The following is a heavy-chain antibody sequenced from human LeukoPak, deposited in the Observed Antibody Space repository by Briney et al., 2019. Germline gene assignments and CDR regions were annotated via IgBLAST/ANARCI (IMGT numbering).Heavy chain of an antibody. J-gene: IGHJ4*02. CDR3: ARGGAYFPPYYFDY. CDR1: GFTFSSYG. CDR2: ISYDGSNK. Sequence: GGSLRLSCAASGFTFSSYGMHWVRQAPGKGLEWVAVISYDGSNKYYADSVKGRFTISRDNSKNTLYLQMNSLRAEDTAVYYCARGGAYFPPYYFDYWGQGTLVTVSS. V-gene: IGHV3-30*03. D-gene: IGHD2/OR15-2a*01.